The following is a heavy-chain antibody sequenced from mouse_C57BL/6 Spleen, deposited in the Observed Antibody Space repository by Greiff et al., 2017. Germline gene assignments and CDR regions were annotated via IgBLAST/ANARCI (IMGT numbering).Heavy chain of an antibody. Sequence: EVNVVESGGGLVKPGGSLKLSCAASGFTFSDYGMHWVRQAPEKGLEWVAYISSGSSTIYYADTVKGRFTISRDNAKNTLFLQMTSLRSEDTAMYYCARSPVRGLRYLDYWGQGTTLTVSS. CDR1: GFTFSDYG. D-gene: IGHD1-1*01. CDR3: ARSPVRGLRYLDY. J-gene: IGHJ2*01. V-gene: IGHV5-17*01. CDR2: ISSGSSTI.